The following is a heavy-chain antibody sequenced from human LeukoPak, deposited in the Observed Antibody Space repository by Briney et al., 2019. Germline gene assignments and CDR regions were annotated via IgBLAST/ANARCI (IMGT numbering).Heavy chain of an antibody. V-gene: IGHV1-69*13. CDR2: IVPAFEKE. Sequence: ASVKVSCKASGDTFSDYAISWVRQAPGQGLEWMGTIVPAFEKEDYAQTFQGRVTITADESTSTAYMELSSLRSEDTAVYYCARRQGIAVAGTVWFDPWGQGTLVTVSS. D-gene: IGHD6-19*01. CDR3: ARRQGIAVAGTVWFDP. J-gene: IGHJ5*02. CDR1: GDTFSDYA.